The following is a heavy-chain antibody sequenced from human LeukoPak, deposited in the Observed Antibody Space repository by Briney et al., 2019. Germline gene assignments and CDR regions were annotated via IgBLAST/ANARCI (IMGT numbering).Heavy chain of an antibody. D-gene: IGHD4-11*01. CDR3: ARVDSDYDFTDY. Sequence: SQTLSLTCTVSGGSISSGGHYWSWVRQHPGRGLEWIGYTTSSGRPFYNPSLKSRTTMSVDTSKNQFSLRLSSVTAADTAVYSCARVDSDYDFTDYWGQGTLVTVSS. V-gene: IGHV4-31*03. CDR1: GGSISSGGHY. J-gene: IGHJ4*02. CDR2: TTSSGRP.